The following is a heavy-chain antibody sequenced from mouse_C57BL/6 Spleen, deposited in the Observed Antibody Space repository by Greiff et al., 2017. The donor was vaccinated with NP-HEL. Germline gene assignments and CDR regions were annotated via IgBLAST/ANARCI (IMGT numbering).Heavy chain of an antibody. J-gene: IGHJ4*01. Sequence: QVTLKESGPGILQSSQTLSLTCSFSGFSLSTSGMGVSWIRQPSGKGLEWLAHSYWDDDKRYNPSLKSRLTISKDTSRNQVFLKITSVDTADTATYYCARSRGGNWFYAMDYWGQGTSVTVSS. V-gene: IGHV8-12*01. D-gene: IGHD4-1*01. CDR2: SYWDDDK. CDR1: GFSLSTSGMG. CDR3: ARSRGGNWFYAMDY.